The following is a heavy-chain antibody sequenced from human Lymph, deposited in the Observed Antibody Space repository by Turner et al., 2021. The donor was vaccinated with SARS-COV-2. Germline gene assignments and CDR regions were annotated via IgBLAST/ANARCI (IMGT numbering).Heavy chain of an antibody. D-gene: IGHD6-6*01. CDR3: ARGSPRSWLVPGFDY. CDR1: GGSISSSFYY. J-gene: IGHJ4*02. Sequence: QLQLQESGPGLVKPSETLSLTCTVSGGSISSSFYYWGWIRQPPGKGLEWIGSIYYSGSTYYNPSLQSRVTLSVDTSKNQFSLKLTSVTAADTAVYYCARGSPRSWLVPGFDYWGQGTLVTVSS. V-gene: IGHV4-39*01. CDR2: IYYSGST.